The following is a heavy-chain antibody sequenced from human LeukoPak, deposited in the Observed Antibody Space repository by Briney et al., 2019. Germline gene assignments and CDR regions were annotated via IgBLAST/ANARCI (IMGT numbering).Heavy chain of an antibody. Sequence: SAPLSLTSTASGGSISSSSYYWRWIPQPPGKGLEWIGSIYYSGSNYYNPSLQSPVSISVDTSNNQLSLKLSSVTATDTGVYYCARGFRIEGVYAQSGTFNIGGQETMVTVSS. CDR3: ARGFRIEGVYAQSGTFNI. CDR2: IYYSGSN. J-gene: IGHJ3*02. CDR1: GGSISSSSYY. D-gene: IGHD2-8*01. V-gene: IGHV4-39*01.